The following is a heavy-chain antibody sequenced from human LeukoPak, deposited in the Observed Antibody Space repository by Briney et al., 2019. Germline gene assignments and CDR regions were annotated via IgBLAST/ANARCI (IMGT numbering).Heavy chain of an antibody. CDR2: IYYSGST. V-gene: IGHV4-39*07. J-gene: IGHJ5*02. D-gene: IGHD2-2*01. CDR3: ARGGRGIVVVPAAIRNNWFDP. Sequence: SETLSLTCTVSGGSISSSSYYWGWIRQPPGKGLEWIGSIYYSGSTYYNPSLKSRVTISVDTSKNQFSLKLGSVTAADTAVYYCARGGRGIVVVPAAIRNNWFDPWGQGTLVTVSS. CDR1: GGSISSSSYY.